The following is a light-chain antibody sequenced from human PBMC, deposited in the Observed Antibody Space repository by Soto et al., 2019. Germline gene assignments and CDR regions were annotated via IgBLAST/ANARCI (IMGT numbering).Light chain of an antibody. CDR1: QSVSSSY. CDR2: GAS. V-gene: IGKV3-20*01. Sequence: EIVLTQSPGTLSLSPGERATLSCRASQSVSSSYLAWYQQKPGQAPRLLIFGASGRATAVPDRFSGSGSGTDFALTISRLEPEDFAVYYCQQYGSSQWTFGQGTKVEIK. J-gene: IGKJ1*01. CDR3: QQYGSSQWT.